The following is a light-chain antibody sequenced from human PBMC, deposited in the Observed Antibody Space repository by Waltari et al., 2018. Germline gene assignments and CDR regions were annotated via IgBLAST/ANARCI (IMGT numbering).Light chain of an antibody. J-gene: IGKJ4*01. V-gene: IGKV1-27*01. CDR2: AAA. CDR3: QKYNDVPQP. CDR1: QDINIH. Sequence: DIQMNQSPSSLSASVGERVTISCRASQDINIHLAWYQQKPGKVPDILIYAAATLRSGVPSRFSGGGSGTYFTLTISSLQPEDFATYYCQKYNDVPQPFGGGTKVEMK.